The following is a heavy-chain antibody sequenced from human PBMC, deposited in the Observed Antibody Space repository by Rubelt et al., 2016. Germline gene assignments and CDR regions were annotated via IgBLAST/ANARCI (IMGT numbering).Heavy chain of an antibody. J-gene: IGHJ4*02. CDR2: IWPDGSNK. CDR3: ARDGYSSGWYLDY. V-gene: IGHV3-33*08. Sequence: VQLLESGGGLVQPGGSLRLSCAASGFTFSSYAMSWVRQAPRKGLAWVAVIWPDGSNKYYAGSGKGRFTISRDNSKNTLYLQMNSLRAEDTAVYYCARDGYSSGWYLDYWGQGTLVTVSS. CDR1: GFTFSSYA. D-gene: IGHD6-19*01.